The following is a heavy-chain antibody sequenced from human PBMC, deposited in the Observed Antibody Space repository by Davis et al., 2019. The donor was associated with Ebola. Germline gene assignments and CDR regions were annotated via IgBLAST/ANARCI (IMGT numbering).Heavy chain of an antibody. D-gene: IGHD3-16*01. V-gene: IGHV3-21*04. Sequence: GESLKISCVASGFTFTTYSMSWVRQAPGKALEWVSSISSDSDYIYYADSAKGRLTISRDNSKNTLSLQMNSLRAEDTAVYYCAKHWSFWGYTSNFDYWGQGTLVTVSS. J-gene: IGHJ4*02. CDR3: AKHWSFWGYTSNFDY. CDR1: GFTFTTYS. CDR2: ISSDSDYI.